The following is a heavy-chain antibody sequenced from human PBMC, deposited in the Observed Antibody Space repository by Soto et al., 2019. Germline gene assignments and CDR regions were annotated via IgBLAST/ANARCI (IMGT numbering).Heavy chain of an antibody. CDR2: IYYSGST. D-gene: IGHD3-10*01. Sequence: SETLSLTCTVSGGSISSYYWSWIRQPPGKGLEWIGYIYYSGSTNYNPSLKSRVTISVDTSKNQFSLKLSSVTAADTAVYYCARDDYGTAYAFDSWGQGTMVTVSS. J-gene: IGHJ3*02. CDR3: ARDDYGTAYAFDS. CDR1: GGSISSYY. V-gene: IGHV4-59*01.